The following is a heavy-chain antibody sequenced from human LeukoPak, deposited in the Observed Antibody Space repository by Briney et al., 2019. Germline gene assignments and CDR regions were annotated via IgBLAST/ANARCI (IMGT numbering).Heavy chain of an antibody. CDR3: AKGHSVNTPQ. J-gene: IGHJ4*02. CDR2: IYDDGTT. CDR1: GFSVSDNY. D-gene: IGHD1/OR15-1a*01. V-gene: IGHV3-66*01. Sequence: GGSLRLSCAASGFSVSDNYMNWVRQAPGKGLEWVSVIYDDGTTYYADSVRGRFTISRDNSKNTLYVQMNSLRAEDTAVYYCAKGHSVNTPQWGQGSLVTVSS.